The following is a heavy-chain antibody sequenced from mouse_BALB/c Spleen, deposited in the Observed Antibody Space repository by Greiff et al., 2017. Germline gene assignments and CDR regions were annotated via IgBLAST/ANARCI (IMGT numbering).Heavy chain of an antibody. CDR3: AILRRYAMDY. CDR1: GFNIKDYY. Sequence: VQLKQSGAELVRPGALVKLSCKASGFNIKDYYMHWVKQRPEQGLEWIGWIDPENGNTIYDPKFQGKASITADTSSNTAYLQLSSLTSEDTAVYYCAILRRYAMDYWGQGTSVTVSS. J-gene: IGHJ4*01. CDR2: IDPENGNT. D-gene: IGHD1-2*01. V-gene: IGHV14-1*02.